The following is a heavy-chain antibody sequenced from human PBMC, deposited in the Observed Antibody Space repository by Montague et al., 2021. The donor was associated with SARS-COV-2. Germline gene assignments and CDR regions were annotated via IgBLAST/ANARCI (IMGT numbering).Heavy chain of an antibody. D-gene: IGHD3-22*01. CDR3: ARVPPYYYDSSGYYSGAFDI. J-gene: IGHJ3*02. V-gene: IGHV4-61*02. CDR1: GGSISSGSYY. CDR2: IYTSGST. Sequence: TLSLTCTVSGGSISSGSYYWSWIRQPAGKGLEWIGRIYTSGSTNYNPSLKSRVSISVDTSKNQFSLKLSSVTAADTAGYYCARVPPYYYDSSGYYSGAFDIWGQGTMVTVSS.